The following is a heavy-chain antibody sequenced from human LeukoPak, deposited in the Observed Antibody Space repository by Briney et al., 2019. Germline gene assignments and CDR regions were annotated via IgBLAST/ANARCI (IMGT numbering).Heavy chain of an antibody. J-gene: IGHJ4*02. CDR2: IKQDGSER. Sequence: GGSLRLSCEASGFSISVYWMSWVRQAPGKRLEWVGNIKQDGSERNYVDSVKGRFTISRDNAKKSLYLQMNSLRAEDTAVYYCARDWGAYYHFFDYWGQGTLVTVSS. D-gene: IGHD3-22*01. CDR3: ARDWGAYYHFFDY. CDR1: GFSISVYW. V-gene: IGHV3-7*01.